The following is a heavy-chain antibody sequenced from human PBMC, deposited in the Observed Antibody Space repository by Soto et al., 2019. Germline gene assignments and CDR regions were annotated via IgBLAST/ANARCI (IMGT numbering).Heavy chain of an antibody. CDR1: GDSINNYY. V-gene: IGHV4-59*01. J-gene: IGHJ3*02. D-gene: IGHD2-21*02. Sequence: PSETLSLTCTVSGDSINNYYWSWIRQPPGKGLEWIGYIYYTGSTNYNPSLKSRVTISVDTSKNQFSLKLSSVTAADTAVYYCVGTYCGGDCYSIYAFDIWGQRTMVTVSS. CDR3: VGTYCGGDCYSIYAFDI. CDR2: IYYTGST.